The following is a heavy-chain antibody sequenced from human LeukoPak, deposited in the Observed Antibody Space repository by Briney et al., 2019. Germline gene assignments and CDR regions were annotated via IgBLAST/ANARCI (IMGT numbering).Heavy chain of an antibody. CDR3: ARFNFYGEDGQREGFDY. Sequence: GGSLRLSCAASGSEFTFTSYAMHWVRQAPGKGLEWVSYISYDGSKINYAASVQGRFTVSRDNSKTTLYLQMNSLRVEDTALYFCARFNFYGEDGQREGFDYWGPGTLVTVSS. CDR1: GSEFTFTSYA. CDR2: ISYDGSKI. V-gene: IGHV3-30*16. D-gene: IGHD4-17*01. J-gene: IGHJ4*02.